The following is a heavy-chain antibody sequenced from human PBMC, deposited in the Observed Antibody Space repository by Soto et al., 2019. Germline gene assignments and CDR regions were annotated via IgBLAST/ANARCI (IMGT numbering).Heavy chain of an antibody. V-gene: IGHV1-18*01. D-gene: IGHD3-10*01. CDR3: ARAAVLWFGEPGDY. J-gene: IGHJ4*02. Sequence: ASVKVSCQTSGYTFTSYAISWVRQAPGQGLEWMGWISAYNGNTNYAQNLQGRVTMTTDTSTNTAYMELRSLRSDDTAVYYCARAAVLWFGEPGDYWGQGTQVTVSS. CDR1: GYTFTSYA. CDR2: ISAYNGNT.